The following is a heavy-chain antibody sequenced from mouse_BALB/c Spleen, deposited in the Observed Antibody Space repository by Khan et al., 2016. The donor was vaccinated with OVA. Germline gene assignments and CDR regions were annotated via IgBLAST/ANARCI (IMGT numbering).Heavy chain of an antibody. V-gene: IGHV5-6*01. D-gene: IGHD1-1*01. CDR3: TRLAYYYDSEGFAY. CDR1: GFTFSTYG. CDR2: VSTGGSYT. Sequence: EVQVVESGGDLVKPGGSLKLSCAASGFTFSTYGMSWVRQTPDKRLEWVVTVSTGGSYTYYPDSVKGRFTISRDNAKNTLYLQMSGLKSEDTAMFYCTRLAYYYDSEGFAYWGQGTLVTVSA. J-gene: IGHJ3*01.